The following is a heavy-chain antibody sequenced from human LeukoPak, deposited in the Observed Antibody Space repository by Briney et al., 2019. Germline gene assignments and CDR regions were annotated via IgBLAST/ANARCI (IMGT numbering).Heavy chain of an antibody. Sequence: PGGSLRLSCAASGFIFSSYGMSWVRQAPGQGLEWVSAISGSVRSTYYSDSVKGRFTIPKHTSKNTLYLQMNSLRAEDTAIYYCAKDQLNRFCSGGSCSITHDSWGQGTLVTVSS. V-gene: IGHV3-23*01. CDR1: GFIFSSYG. D-gene: IGHD2-15*01. CDR3: AKDQLNRFCSGGSCSITHDS. J-gene: IGHJ4*02. CDR2: ISGSVRST.